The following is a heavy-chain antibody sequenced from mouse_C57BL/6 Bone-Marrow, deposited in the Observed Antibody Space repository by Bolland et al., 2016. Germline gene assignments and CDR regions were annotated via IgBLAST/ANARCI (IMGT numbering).Heavy chain of an antibody. J-gene: IGHJ3*01. CDR2: SDT. CDR3: AIRPTGNFDV. V-gene: IGHV1-74*01. D-gene: IGHD2-1*01. Sequence: SDTNYNQKFKGKATLTVDKSSSTAYMQLSSLTSEDSAVYYCAIRPTGNFDVWGQGTLV.